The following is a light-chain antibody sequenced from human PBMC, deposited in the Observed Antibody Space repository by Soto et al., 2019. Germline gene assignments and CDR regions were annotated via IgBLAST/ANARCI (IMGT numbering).Light chain of an antibody. Sequence: AIQLTQSPSSLSASVGDRVTITCRASQDIRGALAWYQQKPGKAPKILIYDVSSLQSGVPPRFSGSSSGTDFTLTISGLQPEDFATYYCQQFNSYPIIFGQGTRLDIK. CDR3: QQFNSYPII. CDR1: QDIRGA. V-gene: IGKV1-13*02. J-gene: IGKJ5*01. CDR2: DVS.